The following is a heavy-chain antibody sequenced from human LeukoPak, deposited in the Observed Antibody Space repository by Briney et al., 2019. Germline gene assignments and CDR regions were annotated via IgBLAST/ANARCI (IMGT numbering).Heavy chain of an antibody. Sequence: GGSLRLSCAASGFTFSSYVMHWVRQTPGGGLEWVATVRDDGREKSYADSVKGRFTISRDSAENSLFLQMTGLRVGDTAVYYCARGGSDSSRYWVYWGQGTLVTVSS. D-gene: IGHD3-22*01. CDR2: VRDDGREK. J-gene: IGHJ4*02. V-gene: IGHV3-30*04. CDR3: ARGGSDSSRYWVY. CDR1: GFTFSSYV.